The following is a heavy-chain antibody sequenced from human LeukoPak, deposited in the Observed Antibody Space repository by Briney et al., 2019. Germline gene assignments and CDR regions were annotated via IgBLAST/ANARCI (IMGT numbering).Heavy chain of an antibody. J-gene: IGHJ5*02. CDR2: INHSGST. V-gene: IGHV4-34*01. Sequence: SETLSLTCAVYGGSFSGYYWSWIRQPPGKGLEWIGEINHSGSTNYNPSLKSRVTISVDTSKNQFSLKLSSVTAADTAVYYCARGDYYDSSGYYLNWFDPWGQGTLVTVSS. D-gene: IGHD3-22*01. CDR1: GGSFSGYY. CDR3: ARGDYYDSSGYYLNWFDP.